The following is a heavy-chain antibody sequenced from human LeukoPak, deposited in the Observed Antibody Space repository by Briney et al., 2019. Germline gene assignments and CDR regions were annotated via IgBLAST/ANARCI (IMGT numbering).Heavy chain of an antibody. J-gene: IGHJ6*03. CDR1: GFTFSTYA. V-gene: IGHV3-30*04. CDR2: IPYDGSNK. Sequence: GGSLRLSCAASGFTFSTYAMHWVRQAPGKGLEWVAVIPYDGSNKYYADSVKGRFTISRENSKNRLYLQMNSLRADDTAVYYCARVRGQLLYYYYYMDVWGKGTTVTVSS. CDR3: ARVRGQLLYYYYYMDV. D-gene: IGHD5-24*01.